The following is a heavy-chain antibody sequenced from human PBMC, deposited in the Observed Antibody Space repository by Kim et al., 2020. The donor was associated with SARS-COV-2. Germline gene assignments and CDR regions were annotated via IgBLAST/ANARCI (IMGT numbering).Heavy chain of an antibody. CDR1: GFTFSSYS. J-gene: IGHJ6*02. V-gene: IGHV3-21*01. CDR2: ISSSSSYI. D-gene: IGHD5-18*01. CDR3: ARVFQYSYTLSPDYGMDV. Sequence: GGSLRLSCAASGFTFSSYSMNWVRQAPGKGLEWVSSISSSSSYIYYADSVKGRFTISRDNAKNSLYLQMNSLRAEDTAVYYCARVFQYSYTLSPDYGMDVWGQGTTVTVSS.